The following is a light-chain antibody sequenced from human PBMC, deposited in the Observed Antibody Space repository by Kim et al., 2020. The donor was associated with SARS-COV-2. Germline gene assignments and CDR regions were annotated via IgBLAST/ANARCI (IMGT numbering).Light chain of an antibody. CDR2: GAS. CDR1: QSVSDSN. Sequence: SPGVRATLSGRASQSVSDSNLAWYQHKPGRAPRLLIYGASTRATGIPDRFSGSGSGTDFTLTISRLEPEDFAMYYCQQYGYSPWTFGQGTKVDIK. V-gene: IGKV3-20*01. J-gene: IGKJ1*01. CDR3: QQYGYSPWT.